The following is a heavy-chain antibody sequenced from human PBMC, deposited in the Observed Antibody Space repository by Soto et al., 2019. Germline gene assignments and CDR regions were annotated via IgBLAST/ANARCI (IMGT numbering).Heavy chain of an antibody. CDR2: ISRSSTGI. CDR1: GFTFSLYS. Sequence: EVQLVESGGGLVQPGGSLRLSCAASGFTFSLYSMSWVRQAPGKGLEWVSYISRSSTGIHYADSVKGRFTISRYVATSTMRLQVNSLRDGATAVYYCAMAVTWGLDVWGQGTTVSISS. V-gene: IGHV3-48*02. CDR3: AMAVTWGLDV. J-gene: IGHJ6*02. D-gene: IGHD3-10*01.